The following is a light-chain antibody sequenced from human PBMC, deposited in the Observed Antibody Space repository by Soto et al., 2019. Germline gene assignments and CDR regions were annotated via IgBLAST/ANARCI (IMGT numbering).Light chain of an antibody. V-gene: IGLV2-14*01. Sequence: QSALTQPASVSGSHGQSITISCTGTSSDVGGYKFVSWYQQHPGKAPKLMIYDVSNRPSGVSNRFSGSKSGNTASLTISGLQAEDEADYYCSSYTSSSTLVFGGGTKLTVL. CDR1: SSDVGGYKF. CDR3: SSYTSSSTLV. CDR2: DVS. J-gene: IGLJ2*01.